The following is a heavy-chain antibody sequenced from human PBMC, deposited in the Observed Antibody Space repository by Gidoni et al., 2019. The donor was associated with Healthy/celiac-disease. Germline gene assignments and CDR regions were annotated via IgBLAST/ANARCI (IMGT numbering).Heavy chain of an antibody. V-gene: IGHV4-30-2*01. CDR3: ARGASYYDSSGYSV. D-gene: IGHD3-22*01. J-gene: IGHJ4*02. Sequence: QLQLQESGSGLVQPSQTLTLTCAVSGGSISRGGYSWSWIRQPPGKGLEWIGYIYHSGSTYYNPSLKSRVTISVDRSKNQFSLKLSSVTAADTAVYYCARGASYYDSSGYSVWGQGTLVTVSS. CDR1: GGSISRGGYS. CDR2: IYHSGST.